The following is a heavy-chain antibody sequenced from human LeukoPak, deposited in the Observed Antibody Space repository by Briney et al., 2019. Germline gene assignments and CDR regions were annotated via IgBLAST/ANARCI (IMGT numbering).Heavy chain of an antibody. D-gene: IGHD3-10*01. CDR1: GFIFSSYA. J-gene: IGHJ4*02. V-gene: IGHV3-30*03. Sequence: PGGSLRLSCAASGFIFSSYAMHWVRQAPGKGLEWVAVISYDGSDKYYADSVKGRFTISRDNSKNTLYLQMNSLRAEDTAVYYCARLYYGSGSSLVPHFDYWGQGTLVTVSS. CDR2: ISYDGSDK. CDR3: ARLYYGSGSSLVPHFDY.